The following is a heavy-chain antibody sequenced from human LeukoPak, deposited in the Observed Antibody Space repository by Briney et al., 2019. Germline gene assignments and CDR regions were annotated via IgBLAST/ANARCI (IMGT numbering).Heavy chain of an antibody. CDR2: ISVNGAGT. D-gene: IGHD2-21*02. V-gene: IGHV3-23*01. CDR3: VSPRDG. CDR1: GFTLTTYA. Sequence: GGSLRLSCAASGFTLTTYAMSWVRQAPGKGLEWVSSISVNGAGTYYTDSVKGRFTIPRDNSKNTLYLQMNSLRAEDAAVYYCVSPRDGWGQGTLVTVSS. J-gene: IGHJ4*02.